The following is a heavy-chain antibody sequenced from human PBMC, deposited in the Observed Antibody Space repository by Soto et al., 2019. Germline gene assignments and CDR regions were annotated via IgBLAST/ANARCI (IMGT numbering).Heavy chain of an antibody. CDR2: IFSNDEK. CDR1: GFSLSNARMG. J-gene: IGHJ6*02. CDR3: TRIRMASYYYYGMDV. Sequence: QVTLKESGPVLVKPTETLTLTCTVSGFSLSNARMGVSWIRQPPGKALEWLAHIFSNDEKSYSTSLKSRLTISKDTTKGQVVRTRTNMDPVDTATYYGTRIRMASYYYYGMDVWGQGTTVTVSS. V-gene: IGHV2-26*01.